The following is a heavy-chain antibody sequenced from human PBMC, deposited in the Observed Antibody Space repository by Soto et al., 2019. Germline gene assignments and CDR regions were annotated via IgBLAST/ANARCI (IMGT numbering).Heavy chain of an antibody. CDR3: ARDRINDYYDSSGPKWPGYCGMDV. CDR2: ISYDGSNK. V-gene: IGHV3-30-3*01. CDR1: GFTFSSYA. D-gene: IGHD3-22*01. Sequence: PGGSLRLSCAASGFTFSSYAMHWVRQAPGKGLEWVAVISYDGSNKYYADSVKGRFTISRDNSKNTLYLQMNSLRAEDTAVYYCARDRINDYYDSSGPKWPGYCGMDVWGQGTTVTVSS. J-gene: IGHJ6*02.